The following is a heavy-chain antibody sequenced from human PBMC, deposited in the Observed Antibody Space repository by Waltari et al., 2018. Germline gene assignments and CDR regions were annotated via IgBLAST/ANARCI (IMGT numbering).Heavy chain of an antibody. CDR1: GFTFSNSW. Sequence: EVQLVESGGGLVQPGGSLRLSCEGSGFTFSNSWVHWVRQAPGKGLEWLSRMNRDGSTTNYADSVKGRFTISRDNAKNTLYLEMNSLRAEDTAVYYCARAGYYRFDYWGQGTLVTVSS. D-gene: IGHD3-22*01. J-gene: IGHJ4*02. CDR2: MNRDGSTT. CDR3: ARAGYYRFDY. V-gene: IGHV3-74*01.